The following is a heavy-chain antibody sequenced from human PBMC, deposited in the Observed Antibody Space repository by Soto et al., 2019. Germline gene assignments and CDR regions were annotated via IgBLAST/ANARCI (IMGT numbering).Heavy chain of an antibody. CDR3: ARGITGYDFWSGYYNWFDP. V-gene: IGHV3-23*01. Sequence: GGSLRLSCAASGFTFSSYAMSWVRQAPGKGLEWVSAISGSGDSTYYADSVKGRFTISRNNSKKKTYMKKNSLRVEDTAVYYCARGITGYDFWSGYYNWFDPWGQGT. J-gene: IGHJ5*02. D-gene: IGHD3-3*01. CDR2: ISGSGDST. CDR1: GFTFSSYA.